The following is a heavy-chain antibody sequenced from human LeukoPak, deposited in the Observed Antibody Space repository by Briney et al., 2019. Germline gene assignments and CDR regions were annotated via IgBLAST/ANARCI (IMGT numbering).Heavy chain of an antibody. CDR2: ISSSSTTI. V-gene: IGHV3-48*02. CDR3: ARDGWGPYPMTDY. D-gene: IGHD1-26*01. CDR1: GFTFSSYS. J-gene: IGHJ4*02. Sequence: PGGSLRLSWAVSGFTFSSYSINWVRQAAGKGLEWVSYISSSSTTIYYADSVKGRFPISRDNATNSLYLQMNSLRDEDTAVYYCARDGWGPYPMTDYWGRGTLVTASS.